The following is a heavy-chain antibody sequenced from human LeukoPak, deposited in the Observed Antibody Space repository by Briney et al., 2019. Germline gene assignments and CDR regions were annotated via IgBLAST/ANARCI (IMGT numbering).Heavy chain of an antibody. J-gene: IGHJ3*02. CDR2: INHSGST. D-gene: IGHD2-8*01. Sequence: PSETLSLTCAVYGGSFSGYYWSWIRQPPGKGLKWIGEINHSGSTNYNPSLKSRVTISVDTSKNQFSLKLSSVTAADTAVYYCATQPYCTNGVCYQVRAFDIWGQGTMVTVSS. V-gene: IGHV4-34*01. CDR3: ATQPYCTNGVCYQVRAFDI. CDR1: GGSFSGYY.